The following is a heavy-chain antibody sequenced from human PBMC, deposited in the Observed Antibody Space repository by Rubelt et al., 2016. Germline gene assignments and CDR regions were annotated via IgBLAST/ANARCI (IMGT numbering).Heavy chain of an antibody. V-gene: IGHV4-59*08. J-gene: IGHJ5*02. CDR2: IYYSGST. CDR1: GGSISSYY. Sequence: QVQLQESGPGLVKSSETLFLTCTVSGGSISSYYWGWIRQPPGKGLEWIGYIYYSGSTNYNPSLKSRVTISVDTSKNQFSLKLSSVTAADTAVYYCARQNTYYDFWSGYYYGWFDPLGQGTLVTVSS. CDR3: ARQNTYYDFWSGYYYGWFDP. D-gene: IGHD3-3*01.